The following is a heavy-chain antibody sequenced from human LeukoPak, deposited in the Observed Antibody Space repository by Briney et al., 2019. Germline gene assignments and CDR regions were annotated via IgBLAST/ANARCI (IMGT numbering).Heavy chain of an antibody. Sequence: GGSLRLSFAASGFTFSSYAMSWVRQAPGRGLDWVSAISGSGGSTYYADSVKGRFTISRDNSKNTLYLQMNSLRAEDTAVYYCARGYCSGGSCYSDYYGMDVWGQGTTVTVSS. J-gene: IGHJ6*02. CDR1: GFTFSSYA. D-gene: IGHD2-15*01. V-gene: IGHV3-23*01. CDR3: ARGYCSGGSCYSDYYGMDV. CDR2: ISGSGGST.